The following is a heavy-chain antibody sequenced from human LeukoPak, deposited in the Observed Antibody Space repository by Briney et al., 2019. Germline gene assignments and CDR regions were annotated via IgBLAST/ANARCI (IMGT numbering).Heavy chain of an antibody. CDR3: ARNSPAIRTRDAFDI. CDR2: INHSGST. D-gene: IGHD2/OR15-2a*01. J-gene: IGHJ3*02. Sequence: SETLSLTCAVYGGSFSGYYWSWIRQPPGKGLEWIGEINHSGSTNYNPSLKSRVTISVDTSKNQFSLKLSSVTAADTAVYYCARNSPAIRTRDAFDIWGQGTMVTVSS. V-gene: IGHV4-34*01. CDR1: GGSFSGYY.